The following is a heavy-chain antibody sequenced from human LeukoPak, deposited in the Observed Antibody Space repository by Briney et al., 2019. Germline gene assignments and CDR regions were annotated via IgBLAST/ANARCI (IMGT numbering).Heavy chain of an antibody. CDR2: ISYDGSKK. D-gene: IGHD6-19*01. Sequence: GGSLRLSCAASGFIFSRNAMHWVRQAPGKGLEWVAVISYDGSKKYYTDAVKGRFTISRDNSKNTLYLQMNSLRAEDTAVYYCARDMRSCWYGIQDYWGQGTLVSVSS. V-gene: IGHV3-30*04. J-gene: IGHJ4*02. CDR3: ARDMRSCWYGIQDY. CDR1: GFIFSRNA.